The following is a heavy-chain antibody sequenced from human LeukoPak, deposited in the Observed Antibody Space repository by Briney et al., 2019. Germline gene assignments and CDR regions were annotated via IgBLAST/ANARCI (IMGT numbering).Heavy chain of an antibody. D-gene: IGHD4-17*01. CDR2: ISTDGSTT. V-gene: IGHV3-74*01. J-gene: IGHJ4*02. CDR3: TRDRTTVTLFDY. CDR1: GFTFSSYW. Sequence: GGSLRLSCAASGFTFSSYWMHWVRQAPRKGLVWVSRISTDGSTTGYADSVKGRFTISRDNAKNTLYLQMNSLRAEDTAVYYCTRDRTTVTLFDYWGQGILVTVSP.